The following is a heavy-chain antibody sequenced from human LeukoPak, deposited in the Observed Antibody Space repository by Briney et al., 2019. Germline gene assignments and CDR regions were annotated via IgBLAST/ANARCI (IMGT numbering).Heavy chain of an antibody. V-gene: IGHV4-39*01. D-gene: IGHD2/OR15-2a*01. CDR3: ARHLLTGRYYYYYYYMDV. CDR1: GASISGNSYY. CDR2: IYYSGST. Sequence: SETLSLTCTVSGASISGNSYYWGWIRQPPGEGLEWIGSIYYSGSTYYNPSLKSRVTISIDTSKNQFSLKLSSVTAADTAVYYCARHLLTGRYYYYYYYMDVWGKGTTVTVSS. J-gene: IGHJ6*03.